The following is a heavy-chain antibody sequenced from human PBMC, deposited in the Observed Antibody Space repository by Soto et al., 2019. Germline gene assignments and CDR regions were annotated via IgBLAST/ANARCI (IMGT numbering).Heavy chain of an antibody. CDR2: IYTSGST. CDR1: GGSISSYY. CDR3: ARGVVYARLADWFDP. J-gene: IGHJ5*02. V-gene: IGHV4-4*07. Sequence: QVQLQESGPGLVEPSETLSLTCTVSGGSISSYYWSWIRQPAGKGLEWIGRIYTSGSTNYNPALKSRVTMSVDTSKNQFSLKLSSVTAADTAVYYCARGVVYARLADWFDPWGQGTLVTVSS. D-gene: IGHD2-8*02.